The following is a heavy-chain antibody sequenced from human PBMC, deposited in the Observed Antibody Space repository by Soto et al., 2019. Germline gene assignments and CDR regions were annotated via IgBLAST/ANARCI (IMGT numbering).Heavy chain of an antibody. J-gene: IGHJ4*02. CDR2: LTGSGDST. D-gene: IGHD6-13*01. CDR3: ARDQRGICDY. CDR1: RFTFSNYA. Sequence: EVQLLESGGGLIQPGGSLRLSCAASRFTFSNYAMTWVRQAPGKGLEWVSALTGSGDSTYYADSVKGRFTISRDNSKNTLYLQMNSLRAEDTAVYYCARDQRGICDYWGQGTLVTVSS. V-gene: IGHV3-23*01.